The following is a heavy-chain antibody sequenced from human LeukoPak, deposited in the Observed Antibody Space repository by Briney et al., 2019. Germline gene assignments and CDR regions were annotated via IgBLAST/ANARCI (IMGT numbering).Heavy chain of an antibody. CDR2: INHSGGT. J-gene: IGHJ1*01. Sequence: SETLSLTCTVSGGSISSSSYYWGWIRQPPGKGLEWIGEINHSGGTDYNPSLKSRVTISVDTSKNQFSLKLNSVTAADTAVYYCARGSRIFLQHWGQGTLVTVSS. CDR3: ARGSRIFLQH. D-gene: IGHD2/OR15-2a*01. CDR1: GGSISSSSYY. V-gene: IGHV4-39*07.